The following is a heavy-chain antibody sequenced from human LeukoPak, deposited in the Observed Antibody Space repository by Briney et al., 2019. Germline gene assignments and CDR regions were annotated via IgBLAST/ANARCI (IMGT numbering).Heavy chain of an antibody. V-gene: IGHV4-39*07. D-gene: IGHD1-26*01. Sequence: PSETLSLTCTVSGGSISSSSYYWGWIRQPPGKGLEWIGSIYYSGSTYYNPSLKSRVTISVDRSKNQFSLKLSSVTAADTAVYYCARDGWELYDAFDIWGQGTTVTVSS. CDR3: ARDGWELYDAFDI. CDR1: GGSISSSSYY. J-gene: IGHJ3*02. CDR2: IYYSGST.